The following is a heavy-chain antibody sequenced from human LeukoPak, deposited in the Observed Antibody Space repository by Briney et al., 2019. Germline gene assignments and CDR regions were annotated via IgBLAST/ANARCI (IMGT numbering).Heavy chain of an antibody. D-gene: IGHD1-20*01. CDR2: IHYSGSP. CDR3: ARHSNWNGGVDWFDP. Sequence: LETLSLTCTVSGGSNYWSWIRQPPGKGLEWIGYIHYSGSPNYNPSLKSRVTISIDTSKNQFSLRLNSVTAADTAVYYCARHSNWNGGVDWFDPWAREPRSPSPQ. J-gene: IGHJ5*02. V-gene: IGHV4-59*08. CDR1: GGSNY.